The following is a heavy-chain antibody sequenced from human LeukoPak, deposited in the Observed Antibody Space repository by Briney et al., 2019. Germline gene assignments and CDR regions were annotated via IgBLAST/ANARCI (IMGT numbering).Heavy chain of an antibody. CDR3: ATDRRSPLTHFDY. CDR1: GGSVSSSDSY. V-gene: IGHV4-39*07. D-gene: IGHD1-14*01. CDR2: LYNSVNT. J-gene: IGHJ4*02. Sequence: SETLSLTCAVSGGSVSSSDSYWGWIRQTPGKGLEWIASLYNSVNTLYNASLKSRVTLSLDTSKNHFSLNLNSVTAADTAVYYCATDRRSPLTHFDYWGQGIMVTVSS.